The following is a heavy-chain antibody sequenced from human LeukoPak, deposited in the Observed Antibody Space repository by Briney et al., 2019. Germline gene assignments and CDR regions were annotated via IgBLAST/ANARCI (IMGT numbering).Heavy chain of an antibody. J-gene: IGHJ5*02. V-gene: IGHV3-7*01. D-gene: IGHD3-16*01. CDR2: MNQDEIEK. CDR3: ARGRGNWFDP. CDR1: GFTFSNYW. Sequence: GGSLRLPCAASGFTFSNYWMSWVRQAPGKGLECVANMNQDEIEKYYVDSVEGRFTISRDNAKKSLYLQMNSLRAEDTAVYYCARGRGNWFDPWGQGTLVTVSS.